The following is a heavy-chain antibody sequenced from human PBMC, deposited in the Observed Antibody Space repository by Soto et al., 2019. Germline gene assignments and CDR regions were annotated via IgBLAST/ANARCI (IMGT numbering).Heavy chain of an antibody. CDR2: TYYRSKWYN. V-gene: IGHV6-1*01. D-gene: IGHD2-8*01. CDR1: GDGVSSNSAA. CDR3: ARDCTNGVCYPSYHYGMDV. J-gene: IGHJ6*02. Sequence: SQTLSLTCAISGDGVSSNSAAWNWIRQSPSRGLEWLGRTYYRSKWYNDYAVSVKSRITINPDTSKNQFSLQLNSVTPEDTAVYYCARDCTNGVCYPSYHYGMDVWGQGTTVTVSS.